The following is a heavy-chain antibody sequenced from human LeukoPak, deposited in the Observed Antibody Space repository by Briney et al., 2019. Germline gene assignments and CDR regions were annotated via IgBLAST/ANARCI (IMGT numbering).Heavy chain of an antibody. D-gene: IGHD3-10*01. J-gene: IGHJ4*02. V-gene: IGHV3-23*01. Sequence: GGSLRLSCAASGFTFSYYAMSWVRQAPGKGLEWVSSISDSGSSTYYADSVKGRFTISRDNSKNTLYLQMNSLRAEDTAVYYCTKDQRGYGRIVDYWGQGTLVTISS. CDR2: ISDSGSST. CDR3: TKDQRGYGRIVDY. CDR1: GFTFSYYA.